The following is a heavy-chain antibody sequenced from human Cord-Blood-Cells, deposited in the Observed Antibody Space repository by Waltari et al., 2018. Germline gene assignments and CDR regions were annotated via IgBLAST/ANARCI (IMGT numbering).Heavy chain of an antibody. V-gene: IGHV1-69*02. CDR3: ASSRLTAGLG. CDR2: IIPIIGRA. J-gene: IGHJ4*02. D-gene: IGHD3-9*01. CDR1: GGTFSSYT. Sequence: QVQLVQSGAEVKKPGSSVKVSCKASGGTFSSYTISWVRQAPGQGLECMGRIIPIIGRANYAQNFQGRVTITADTSTSTAYMELSSLRSEDTAVYYCASSRLTAGLGWGQGTLVTVSS.